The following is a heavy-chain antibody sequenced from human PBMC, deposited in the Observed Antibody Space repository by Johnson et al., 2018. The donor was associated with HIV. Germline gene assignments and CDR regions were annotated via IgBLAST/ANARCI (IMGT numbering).Heavy chain of an antibody. V-gene: IGHV3-66*01. CDR1: GFIVSSNY. CDR3: ARERHYYGSVRPRERQGDAFDI. CDR2: LYSGGST. D-gene: IGHD3-10*01. Sequence: VQLVESGGGLVQPGGSLRLSCAASGFIVSSNYMSWVRQAPGKGLEWVSVLYSGGSTYYADSVKGRFSISRDNSKNTLYLQMHSLRAEDTAVYFCARERHYYGSVRPRERQGDAFDIWGQGTMVTVAS. J-gene: IGHJ3*02.